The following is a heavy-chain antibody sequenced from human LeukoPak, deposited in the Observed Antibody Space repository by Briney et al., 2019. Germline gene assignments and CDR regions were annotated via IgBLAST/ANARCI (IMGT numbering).Heavy chain of an antibody. J-gene: IGHJ4*02. V-gene: IGHV4-34*01. CDR2: INHSGST. Sequence: SETLSLTCAVYGGSFSGYYWSWIRQPPGKGLEWIGEINHSGSTSYNPSLKSRVTISVDTSKNQFSLKLSSVTAADTAVYYCARVVVVVAAGEHFDYWGQGTLVTVSS. CDR3: ARVVVVVAAGEHFDY. CDR1: GGSFSGYY. D-gene: IGHD2-15*01.